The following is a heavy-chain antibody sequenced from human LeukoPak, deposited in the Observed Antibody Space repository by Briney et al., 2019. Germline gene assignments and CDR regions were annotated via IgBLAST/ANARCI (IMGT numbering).Heavy chain of an antibody. CDR3: ARDDFYNGGGRNWFDL. V-gene: IGHV4-4*07. Sequence: SETLSLTCTVSRVSMSSYFWTWIRQPAGKGLEWIGRIHPSGHANYNPSLKSRVTMSVDTSNNQYSLSLGSVTAADTAIYYCARDDFYNGGGRNWFDLWGQGALVTVSS. CDR1: RVSMSSYF. D-gene: IGHD2-15*01. J-gene: IGHJ5*02. CDR2: IHPSGHA.